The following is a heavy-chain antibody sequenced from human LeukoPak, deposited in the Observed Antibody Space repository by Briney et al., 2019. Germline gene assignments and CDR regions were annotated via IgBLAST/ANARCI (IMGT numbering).Heavy chain of an antibody. J-gene: IGHJ4*02. CDR1: GYSFTNSG. CDR2: ISAYNGYT. V-gene: IGHV1-18*01. CDR3: ALYTSGWNFDY. D-gene: IGHD6-19*01. Sequence: ASVTVSYKASGYSFTNSGLSWLRQAPGQGLEWMGWISAYNGYTNYAQKLQGRVTMTTDTSTSTAYMELRSLRSDDTAVYYCALYTSGWNFDYWGQGTLVTVSS.